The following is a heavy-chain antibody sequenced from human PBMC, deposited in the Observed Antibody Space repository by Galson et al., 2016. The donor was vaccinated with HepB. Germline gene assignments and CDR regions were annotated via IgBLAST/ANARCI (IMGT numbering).Heavy chain of an antibody. D-gene: IGHD3-9*01. CDR3: ARDGSYDSLAGFYNGWFDP. CDR1: DDSMTRPGYY. Sequence: TLSLTCSVSDDSMTRPGYYWTWIRQPPGGGLEWIGYIHYSGITFYNPSLRSRVIISPDMSKSQFTLRLTSVTAADTGVYYCARDGSYDSLAGFYNGWFDPWGQGTLVTVSS. J-gene: IGHJ5*02. V-gene: IGHV4-31*03. CDR2: IHYSGIT.